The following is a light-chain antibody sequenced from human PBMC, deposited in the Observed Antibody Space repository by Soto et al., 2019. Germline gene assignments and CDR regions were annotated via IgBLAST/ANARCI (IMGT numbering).Light chain of an antibody. J-gene: IGKJ3*01. CDR1: QSVSSSY. CDR3: QQYSSSPFT. V-gene: IGKV3-20*01. Sequence: EIVLTQSPATLSLSPGERATLSCRASQSVSSSYLAWYQQKPGQAPRLLIYGASSRATGIPDRFSGSGSGTDFTLTISSLEPEDFAVYYCQQYSSSPFTFGQGTKVEIK. CDR2: GAS.